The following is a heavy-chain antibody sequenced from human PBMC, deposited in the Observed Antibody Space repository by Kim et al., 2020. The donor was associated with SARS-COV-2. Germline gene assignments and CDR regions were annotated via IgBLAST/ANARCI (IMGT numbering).Heavy chain of an antibody. CDR3: ARGNYYESMTLSDYYNGMDV. J-gene: IGHJ6*02. Sequence: GGSLRLSCTASGLNFDNSAMNWVRQPPGKGLELVSVISFDGRNKDYADPVKGRFTISRDNSTTTLYLEMNSLRVEDTALYYCARGNYYESMTLSDYYNGMDVWGQGTTVTVSS. D-gene: IGHD3-22*01. V-gene: IGHV3-30*03. CDR1: GLNFDNSA. CDR2: ISFDGRNK.